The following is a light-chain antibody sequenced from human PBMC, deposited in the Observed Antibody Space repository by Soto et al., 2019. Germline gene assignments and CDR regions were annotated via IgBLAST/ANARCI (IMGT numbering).Light chain of an antibody. CDR2: SNN. J-gene: IGLJ7*01. Sequence: QSVLTQPPSASGTPGQRVTISCSGSSSNIGSNTVNWYQQFPGTAPKLLIYSNNQRPSGVPDRFSGSKSGTSASLAISGLQSENEADYYCAAWDDSLTGWVFGGGTQLTVL. V-gene: IGLV1-44*01. CDR1: SSNIGSNT. CDR3: AAWDDSLTGWV.